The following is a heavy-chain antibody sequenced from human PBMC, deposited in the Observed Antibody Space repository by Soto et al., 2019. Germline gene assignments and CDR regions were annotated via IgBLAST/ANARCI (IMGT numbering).Heavy chain of an antibody. J-gene: IGHJ5*01. Sequence: GASVKVSCKAPRDTFTSYYINWVRQAPGQGLEGMGVINPHGGRTSYAQKFKGRVTLTRDTSASTVYMEVSSLTSEDTAMYYCARSSGGNFGIIIEGTNWFASWGQGTLIAVSS. D-gene: IGHD1-26*01. CDR3: ARSSGGNFGIIIEGTNWFAS. CDR1: RDTFTSYY. V-gene: IGHV1-46*01. CDR2: INPHGGRT.